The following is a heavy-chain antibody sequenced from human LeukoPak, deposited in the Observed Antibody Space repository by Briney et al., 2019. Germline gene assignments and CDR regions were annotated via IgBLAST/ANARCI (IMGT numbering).Heavy chain of an antibody. D-gene: IGHD4-17*01. CDR1: GGSFSGYY. CDR3: ARGYGMGTSDDAFDI. CDR2: INHSGST. J-gene: IGHJ3*02. V-gene: IGHV4-34*01. Sequence: SETLSLTCAVYGGSFSGYYWSWIRQPPGKGLEWIGEINHSGSTNYNPSLKSRVTISVDTSKNQFSLKLSSVTAADTAVYYCARGYGMGTSDDAFDIWGQGTVVTVSS.